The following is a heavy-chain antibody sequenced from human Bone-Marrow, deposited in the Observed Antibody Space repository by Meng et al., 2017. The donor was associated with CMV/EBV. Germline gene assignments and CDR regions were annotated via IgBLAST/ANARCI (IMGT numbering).Heavy chain of an antibody. CDR1: GGSIRSSGYF. CDR2: IYYSGST. J-gene: IGHJ3*02. V-gene: IGHV4-61*05. D-gene: IGHD3-22*01. Sequence: SETLSLTCIVSGGSIRSSGYFWGWLRQPPGKGLEWIGSIYYSGSTNYNPSLKSRVTISVDTSKNQFSLKLSSVTAADTAVYYCARDVGYYDSSGYFFDIWGQGTMVTVSS. CDR3: ARDVGYYDSSGYFFDI.